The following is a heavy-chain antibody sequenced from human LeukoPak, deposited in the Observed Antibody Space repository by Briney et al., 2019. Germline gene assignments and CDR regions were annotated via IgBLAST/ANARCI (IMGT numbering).Heavy chain of an antibody. D-gene: IGHD2-15*01. CDR3: ARVRGLYCFDY. Sequence: PSETLSLTCAVSGYSISSGYCWGWIRQPPGKGLEWIGSIFHSGSTYYNPSLKSRVTISVDTSKNQFSLKLSSVTAADTAVYYCARVRGLYCFDYWGQGTLVTVSS. V-gene: IGHV4-38-2*01. CDR2: IFHSGST. J-gene: IGHJ4*02. CDR1: GYSISSGYC.